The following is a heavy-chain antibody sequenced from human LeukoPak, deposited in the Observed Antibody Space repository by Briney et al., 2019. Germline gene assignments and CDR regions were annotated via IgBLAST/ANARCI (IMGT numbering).Heavy chain of an antibody. CDR3: ARRVWAFDI. J-gene: IGHJ3*02. CDR1: GYSLSSGYY. V-gene: IGHV4-38-2*01. Sequence: PSETLSLTCAVSGYSLSSGYYWGWIRQPPGKGLEWIGSIYHSGSTYYNPSLKSRVTISVDTSKNQFSLKLSSVTAADTAVYYCARRVWAFDIWGQGTMVTVSS. CDR2: IYHSGST.